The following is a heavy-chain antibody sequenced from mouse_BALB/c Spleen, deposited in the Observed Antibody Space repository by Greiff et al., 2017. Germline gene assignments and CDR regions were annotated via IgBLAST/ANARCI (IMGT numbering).Heavy chain of an antibody. CDR1: GYTFSSYW. D-gene: IGHD2-4*01. CDR2: ILPGSGST. V-gene: IGHV1-9*01. J-gene: IGHJ2*01. CDR3: ARYDYDVGFDY. Sequence: LKQSGAELMKPGASVKISCKATGYTFSSYWIEWVKQRPGHGLEWIGEILPGSGSTNYNEKFKGKATFTADTSSNTAYMQLSSLTSEDSAVYYCARYDYDVGFDYWGQGTTLTVSS.